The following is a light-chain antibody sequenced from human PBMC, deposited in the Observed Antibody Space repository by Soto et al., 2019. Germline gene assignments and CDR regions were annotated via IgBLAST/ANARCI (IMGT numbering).Light chain of an antibody. CDR2: GAS. Sequence: EIVLTQSPATLSLSPGKRATFSCRASQSVGGNSLAWYQQKPGQAPRVLIYGASTRATGIPDRFSGSGSGTDFTLTISRLEPEDFAVYYCQQYGTSPKTLGQGTKVEIK. J-gene: IGKJ1*01. CDR1: QSVGGNS. V-gene: IGKV3-20*01. CDR3: QQYGTSPKT.